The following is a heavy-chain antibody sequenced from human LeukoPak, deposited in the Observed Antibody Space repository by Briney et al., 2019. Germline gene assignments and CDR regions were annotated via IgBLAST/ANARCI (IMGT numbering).Heavy chain of an antibody. CDR2: IYSGGST. CDR3: ARDGPRGYSYGLGI. Sequence: GGSLRLSCAASGFTVSSNYMSWVRQAPGKGLEWVSVIYSGGSTYYADSVKGRFTISRDNSKNTLYLQMNSLRAEDTAVYYCARDGPRGYSYGLGIWGQGTLVTVSS. D-gene: IGHD5-18*01. V-gene: IGHV3-66*01. J-gene: IGHJ4*02. CDR1: GFTVSSNY.